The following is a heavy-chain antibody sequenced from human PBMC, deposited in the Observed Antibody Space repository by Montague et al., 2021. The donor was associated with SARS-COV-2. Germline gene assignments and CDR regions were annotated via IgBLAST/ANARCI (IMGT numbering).Heavy chain of an antibody. CDR3: ARAGGFYDYWSGYSSSAGFFDP. Sequence: SETLSLTCTVSGGSVSSYYWSWIRQSPGKGLQWLGYIYYSGSTDYNSSLKSRVTMSVDRSKNQLSLRLNSVTTADTAVYFCARAGGFYDYWSGYSSSAGFFDPWGQGILVTVSS. CDR2: IYYSGST. D-gene: IGHD3-3*01. CDR1: GGSVSSYY. V-gene: IGHV4-59*02. J-gene: IGHJ5*02.